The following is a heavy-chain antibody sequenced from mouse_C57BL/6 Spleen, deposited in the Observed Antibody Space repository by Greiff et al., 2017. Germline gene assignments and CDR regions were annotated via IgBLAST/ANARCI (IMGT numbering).Heavy chain of an antibody. J-gene: IGHJ1*03. Sequence: QVQLQQSGPGLVQPSQSLSITCTVSGFSLTSYGVHWVRQSPGKGLEWLGVIWSGGSTDYNAAFISRLSISKDNSKSQVFFKMNSLQADDTAIYYCARMTTVVARYWYFDVWGTGTTVTVSS. V-gene: IGHV2-2*01. D-gene: IGHD1-1*01. CDR3: ARMTTVVARYWYFDV. CDR1: GFSLTSYG. CDR2: IWSGGST.